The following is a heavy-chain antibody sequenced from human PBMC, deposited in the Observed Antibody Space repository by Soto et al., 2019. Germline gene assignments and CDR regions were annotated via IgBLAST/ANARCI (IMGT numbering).Heavy chain of an antibody. CDR3: ATDTYCPATCYRGHGN. J-gene: IGHJ4*02. CDR2: MNQHGSDI. CDR1: GFTFSRYW. D-gene: IGHD2-8*02. V-gene: IGHV3-7*01. Sequence: EVQLVESGGDLVQPGGSLIFSCAASGFTFSRYWMAWVRQSPGKGLEWGASMNQHGSDIQYVDSVKGRFTISRDNTRDLLYLQMNNLRAEDTAIYYCATDTYCPATCYRGHGNWGRGTLVTVSS.